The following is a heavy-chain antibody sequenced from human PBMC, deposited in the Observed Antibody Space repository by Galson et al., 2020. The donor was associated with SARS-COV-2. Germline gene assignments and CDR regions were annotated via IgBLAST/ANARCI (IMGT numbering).Heavy chain of an antibody. V-gene: IGHV4-4*07. CDR3: ARDRSPTGEQWLFYNWFDP. Sequence: SETLSLTCTVSGDSISSYYWSWIRQPAGKGLEWIGRIYTRGSNNYNPSLRSRVTMSIDTSKNQFSLKLSSVTAADTAVYYCARDRSPTGEQWLFYNWFDPGGRGTLVTVSS. D-gene: IGHD6-19*01. J-gene: IGHJ5*02. CDR1: GDSISSYY. CDR2: IYTRGSN.